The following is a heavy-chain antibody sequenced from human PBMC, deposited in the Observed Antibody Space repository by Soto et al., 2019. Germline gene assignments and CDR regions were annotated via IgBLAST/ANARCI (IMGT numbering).Heavy chain of an antibody. Sequence: ETLSLTCTVSGGSVSSGSYYWSWIRQPPGKGLEWIGYIYYSGSTNYNPSLKSRVTISVDTSKNQFSLKLSSVTAADTAVYYCARVPQDTLTGYNWFDPWGQGTLVTVSS. CDR3: ARVPQDTLTGYNWFDP. V-gene: IGHV4-61*01. J-gene: IGHJ5*02. D-gene: IGHD3-9*01. CDR2: IYYSGST. CDR1: GGSVSSGSYY.